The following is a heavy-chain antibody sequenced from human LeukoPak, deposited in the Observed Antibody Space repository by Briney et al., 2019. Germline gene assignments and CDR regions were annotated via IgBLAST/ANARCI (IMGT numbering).Heavy chain of an antibody. CDR1: GFTFSSYE. J-gene: IGHJ6*02. V-gene: IGHV3-48*03. Sequence: GGSLRLSCAASGFTFSSYEINWVRQAPGKGLEWVSYISSSGHTIYYADSVKGRFTISRDNAKNSLYLQMNSLRAEDTAVYYCVSNVGPRRRSPVVMDVWGQGTTVTVSS. D-gene: IGHD2-15*01. CDR2: ISSSGHTI. CDR3: VSNVGPRRRSPVVMDV.